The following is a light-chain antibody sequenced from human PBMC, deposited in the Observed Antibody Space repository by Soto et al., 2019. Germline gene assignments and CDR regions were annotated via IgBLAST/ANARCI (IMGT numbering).Light chain of an antibody. Sequence: IHMTHSPSSLSASLGDRVTISFRARQCITNFLAWYQQKPGNVPNLLIHAASTSQSGVPSRFSGSGFGTDFTLTISSLQPEDVATYYCQKYNSAPLTFGGRTKVDIK. J-gene: IGKJ4*01. V-gene: IGKV1-27*01. CDR2: AAS. CDR3: QKYNSAPLT. CDR1: QCITNF.